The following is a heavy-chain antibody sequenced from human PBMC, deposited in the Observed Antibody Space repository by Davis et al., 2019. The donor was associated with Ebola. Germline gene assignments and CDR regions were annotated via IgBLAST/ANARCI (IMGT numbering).Heavy chain of an antibody. CDR2: IYSGGST. Sequence: GESLKISCAASGFSVSDKYMSWVRQAPGKGLEWVSLIYSGGSTYYADSVKGRFTISRDNSKNTLYLQMNSLRAEDTAVYYCARDRWYSSGWFDYWGQGTLVTVSS. V-gene: IGHV3-53*01. J-gene: IGHJ4*02. D-gene: IGHD6-19*01. CDR3: ARDRWYSSGWFDY. CDR1: GFSVSDKY.